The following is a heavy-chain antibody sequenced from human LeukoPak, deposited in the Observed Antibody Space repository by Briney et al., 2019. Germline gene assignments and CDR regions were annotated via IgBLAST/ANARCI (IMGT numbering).Heavy chain of an antibody. CDR3: ARVEMATIGEGFDY. J-gene: IGHJ4*02. CDR1: GGSISSYY. Sequence: SETLSLTCTVSGGSISSYYWSWIRQPPGKGLEWIGHIYYSGSTNYNPSLKSRVTISVDTSKNQFSLKLSSVTAADTAVYYCARVEMATIGEGFDYWGQGTLVTVSS. D-gene: IGHD5-24*01. CDR2: IYYSGST. V-gene: IGHV4-59*01.